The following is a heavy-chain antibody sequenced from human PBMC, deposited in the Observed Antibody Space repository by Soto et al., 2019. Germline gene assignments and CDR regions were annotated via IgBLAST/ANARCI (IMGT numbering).Heavy chain of an antibody. J-gene: IGHJ6*02. V-gene: IGHV1-69*06. CDR3: ARSPSYYYYGMDV. CDR2: IIPIFGTA. CDR1: GCTFSSYA. Sequence: SVKVSFKASGCTFSSYASSWVRQAPGQGLEWMGGIIPIFGTANYAQKFQGRVTITADKSTSTAYMELSSLRSEDTAVYYCARSPSYYYYGMDVWGQGTTVTVSS.